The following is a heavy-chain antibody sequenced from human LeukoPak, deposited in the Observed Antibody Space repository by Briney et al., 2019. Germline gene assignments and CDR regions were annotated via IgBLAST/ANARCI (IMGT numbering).Heavy chain of an antibody. J-gene: IGHJ4*02. V-gene: IGHV1-18*01. CDR2: VSAYNGNT. CDR1: VYSFTSYG. D-gene: IGHD1-7*01. CDR3: ARKGSGTVHDY. Sequence: ASVKVSCKASVYSFTSYGINWVRQAPGQGLEWMGWVSAYNGNTNYAQKLQGRVTMTTDTSTSTAYMELRSLRSDDTAVYYCARKGSGTVHDYWGQGTLVTVSS.